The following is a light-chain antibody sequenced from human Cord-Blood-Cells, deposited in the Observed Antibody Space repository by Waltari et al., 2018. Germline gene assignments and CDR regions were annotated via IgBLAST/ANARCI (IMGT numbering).Light chain of an antibody. J-gene: IGLJ2*01. CDR2: LNSDGSH. CDR3: QTLGTGIQV. CDR1: SGHSSSA. V-gene: IGLV4-69*01. Sequence: QLVLTQSPSASASLGASVKLTCTLSSGHSSSAIAWHQQQPEKGPRYLMKLNSDGSHSKGDGIPDRFSGSSSGAERYLTISSLQSGDEADYYCQTLGTGIQVFGGGTKLTVL.